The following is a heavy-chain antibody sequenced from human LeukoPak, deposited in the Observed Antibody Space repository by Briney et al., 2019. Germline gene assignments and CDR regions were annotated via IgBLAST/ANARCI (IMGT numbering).Heavy chain of an antibody. V-gene: IGHV4-59*08. CDR3: ARHTRSWFGP. CDR1: GGSISNYY. CDR2: IYYSGST. Sequence: SGTLSLTCTVSGGSISNYYWSWIRQSPGMGLEWIGYIYYSGSTNYNPSLQSRVTISVDTSKNQISLNLSSVTAADTAVYYCARHTRSWFGPWGQGTLVTVSS. J-gene: IGHJ5*02.